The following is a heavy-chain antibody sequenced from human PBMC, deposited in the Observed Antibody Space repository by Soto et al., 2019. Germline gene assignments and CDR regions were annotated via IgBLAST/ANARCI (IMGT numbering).Heavy chain of an antibody. CDR2: IYYSGST. CDR1: GGSISSGDYY. CDR3: ARASTWDCSSTSCYLASDYYYGMDV. J-gene: IGHJ6*02. Sequence: PSETLSLTCTVSGGSISSGDYYWSWIRQPPGKGLEWIGYIYYSGSTYYNPSLKSRVTISVDTSKNQFSLKLSSVTAADTAVYYCARASTWDCSSTSCYLASDYYYGMDVWGQGTTVTVSS. V-gene: IGHV4-30-4*01. D-gene: IGHD2-2*01.